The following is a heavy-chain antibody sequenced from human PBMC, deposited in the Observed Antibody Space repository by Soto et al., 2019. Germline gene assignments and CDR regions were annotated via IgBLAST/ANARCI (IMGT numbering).Heavy chain of an antibody. CDR1: GFTFDDYA. CDR2: ISWNSGSI. J-gene: IGHJ3*02. Sequence: GGSLRLSCAASGFTFDDYAMHWVRQAPGKGLEWVSGISWNSGSIGYADSVKGRFTISRDNANNSLYLQMNSLRAEDTALYYCAKDFPDHNYGDYPGDGAFDIWGQGTMVTVSS. V-gene: IGHV3-9*01. D-gene: IGHD4-17*01. CDR3: AKDFPDHNYGDYPGDGAFDI.